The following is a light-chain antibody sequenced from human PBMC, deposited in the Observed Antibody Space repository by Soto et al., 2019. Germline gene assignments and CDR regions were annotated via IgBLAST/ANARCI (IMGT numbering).Light chain of an antibody. J-gene: IGKJ2*02. CDR3: QQFYNTPST. CDR2: WAS. CDR1: QSVLYSSNNKNY. V-gene: IGKV4-1*01. Sequence: DIVMTQSPDSLPVSLGERATINCKSSQSVLYSSNNKNYLAWYQQKPGQPPKLLIYWASTRESGVPDRFSGSGSGTDFTLPISSLQAEDVAVYYCQQFYNTPSTFGHGTKLEIK.